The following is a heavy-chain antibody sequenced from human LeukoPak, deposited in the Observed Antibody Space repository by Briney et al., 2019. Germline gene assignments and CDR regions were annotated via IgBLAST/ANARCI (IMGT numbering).Heavy chain of an antibody. D-gene: IGHD3-22*01. Sequence: GGSLRLSCAASGFTFSGSALHWVRQASGKGLEWVGRIRSKANNYATTYAASVKDRFTISRDDSKNTAYLQMHSLKTEDTAVYYCTRLGYNYDTSGNYWGQGTLVTVSS. CDR3: TRLGYNYDTSGNY. CDR1: GFTFSGSA. J-gene: IGHJ4*02. CDR2: IRSKANNYAT. V-gene: IGHV3-73*01.